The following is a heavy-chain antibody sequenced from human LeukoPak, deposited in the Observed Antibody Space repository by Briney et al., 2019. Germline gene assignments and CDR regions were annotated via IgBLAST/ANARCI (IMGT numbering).Heavy chain of an antibody. CDR2: IYYSGST. V-gene: IGHV4-30-4*01. CDR3: ARENYDSSGYYDY. Sequence: NWVRQAPGKGLEWIGYIYYSGSTYYNPSLKSRVTISVDTSKNQFSLKLSSVTAADTAVYYCARENYDSSGYYDYWGQGTLVTVSS. J-gene: IGHJ4*02. D-gene: IGHD3-22*01.